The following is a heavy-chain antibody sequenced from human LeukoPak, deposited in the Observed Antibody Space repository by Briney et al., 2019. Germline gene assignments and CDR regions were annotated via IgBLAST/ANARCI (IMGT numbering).Heavy chain of an antibody. Sequence: PGGSLRLSCAASGFTFSSYWMSWVRQAPGKGLEWVAFIRYDGSNKYYADSVKGRFTISRDNSKNTLYLQMNSLRAEDTAVYYCAKEAGYSSGWYSLGDYFDYWGQGTLVTVSS. J-gene: IGHJ4*02. CDR2: IRYDGSNK. V-gene: IGHV3-30*02. CDR1: GFTFSSYW. D-gene: IGHD6-19*01. CDR3: AKEAGYSSGWYSLGDYFDY.